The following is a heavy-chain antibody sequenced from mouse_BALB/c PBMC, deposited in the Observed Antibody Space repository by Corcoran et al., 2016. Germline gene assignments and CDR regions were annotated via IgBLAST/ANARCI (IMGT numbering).Heavy chain of an antibody. CDR1: GYSITSGYY. J-gene: IGHJ4*01. V-gene: IGHV3-6*02. CDR3: AATTVVSYYYAMDY. Sequence: DVQLQESGPGLVKPSQSLSLTCSVTGYSITSGYYWNWIRQFPGNKLEWMGYISYDGSNNYNPSLKNRIFITRDTSKNQFFLKLNSVTTEDTATYYCAATTVVSYYYAMDYWGQGTSVTVSS. D-gene: IGHD1-1*01. CDR2: ISYDGSN.